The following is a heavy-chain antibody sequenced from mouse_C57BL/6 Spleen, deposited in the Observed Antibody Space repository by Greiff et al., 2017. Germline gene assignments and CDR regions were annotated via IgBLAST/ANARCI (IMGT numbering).Heavy chain of an antibody. J-gene: IGHJ2*01. D-gene: IGHD2-5*01. CDR2: IDPENGDT. Sequence: EVQLQQSGAELVRPGASVKLSCTASGFNIKDDYMHWVKQRPEQGLEWIGWIDPENGDTEYASKFQGKATITADTSSNTAYLQLSSLTSEDTAVYYCTTRRDYSNYEDWGQGTTLTVSS. V-gene: IGHV14-4*01. CDR3: TTRRDYSNYED. CDR1: GFNIKDDY.